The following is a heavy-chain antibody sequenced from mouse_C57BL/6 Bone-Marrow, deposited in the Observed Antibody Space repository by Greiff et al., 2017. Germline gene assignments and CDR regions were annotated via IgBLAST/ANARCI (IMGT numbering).Heavy chain of an antibody. CDR1: GYTFTSYW. V-gene: IGHV1-52*01. CDR3: AREGWYFDV. J-gene: IGHJ1*03. Sequence: QVQLQQPGAELVRPGSSVKLSCKASGYTFTSYWMHWVKQRPIQGLEWIGNIDPSDSETHYNQKFKDKATLTVDKSSSTAYVQLSSLTSADSAVYYCAREGWYFDVWGTGTTVTVSS. CDR2: IDPSDSET.